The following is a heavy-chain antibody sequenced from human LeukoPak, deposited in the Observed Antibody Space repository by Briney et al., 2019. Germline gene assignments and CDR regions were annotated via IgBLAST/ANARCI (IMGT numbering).Heavy chain of an antibody. J-gene: IGHJ5*02. D-gene: IGHD6-25*01. V-gene: IGHV4-39*07. CDR1: GASISGSGYY. CDR2: IYYSGST. Sequence: SETLSLTCAVSGASISGSGYYWGWIRQPPGKGLEWIGNIYYSGSTYYNASLQSRVTISIDTCKNQFSLKLSSVTAADTAVYYCAVYSSGDRDNWFDPWGQGTLVTVSS. CDR3: AVYSSGDRDNWFDP.